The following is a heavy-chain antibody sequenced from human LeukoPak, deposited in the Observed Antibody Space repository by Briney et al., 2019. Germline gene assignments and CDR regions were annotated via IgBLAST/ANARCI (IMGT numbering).Heavy chain of an antibody. D-gene: IGHD5-24*01. CDR1: GGSINTYY. V-gene: IGHV4-59*08. Sequence: SETLSLTCTVSGGSINTYYWSWIRQPPGRGLEWIGYIYSSGSTNYNPSLKSRVTISVDTSKNQFSLKLSSVTAADTAVYYCARVDPYYFDYWGQGTLVTVSS. CDR3: ARVDPYYFDY. J-gene: IGHJ4*02. CDR2: IYSSGST.